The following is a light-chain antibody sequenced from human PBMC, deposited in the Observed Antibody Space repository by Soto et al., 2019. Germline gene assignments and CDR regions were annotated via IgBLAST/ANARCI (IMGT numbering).Light chain of an antibody. V-gene: IGKV1-33*01. CDR3: QQYDNLIT. CDR1: PDISNY. CDR2: DAS. J-gene: IGKJ5*01. Sequence: DIQMTQSPSSLSASVGDRVTITCQASPDISNYLNWYQQKPGKAPKLLIYDASNLETGVLSRFSGSGSGTDFTFTISSLQPEDIATYYCQQYDNLITFGQGTRLEIK.